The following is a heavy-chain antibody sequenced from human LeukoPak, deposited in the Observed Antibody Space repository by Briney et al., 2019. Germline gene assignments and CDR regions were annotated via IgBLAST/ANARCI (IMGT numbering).Heavy chain of an antibody. D-gene: IGHD3-3*01. CDR1: GGTFSSYA. CDR2: IIPIFGTA. Sequence: ASAKVSCKASGGTFSSYAISWVRRAPGQGLEWMGGIIPIFGTANYAQKFQGRVTITADESTSTAYMELSSLRSEDTAVYYCARVMGLRYYDFWSGSYCFDYWGQGTLVTVSS. J-gene: IGHJ4*02. CDR3: ARVMGLRYYDFWSGSYCFDY. V-gene: IGHV1-69*13.